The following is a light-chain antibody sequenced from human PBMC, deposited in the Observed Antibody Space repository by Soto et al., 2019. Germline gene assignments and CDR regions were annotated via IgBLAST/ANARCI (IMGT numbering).Light chain of an antibody. CDR3: QQLNSTSLT. V-gene: IGKV1-39*01. CDR2: AAS. J-gene: IGKJ4*01. CDR1: QSISSY. Sequence: IQMTQSPSSLSASEGDRVTITCRASQSISSYLNWYQQKPGKAPKVLMYAASTLQSGVPSRFSGSGSGTDFTLTISSLQPEDSATYYCQQLNSTSLTFGGGTKVDI.